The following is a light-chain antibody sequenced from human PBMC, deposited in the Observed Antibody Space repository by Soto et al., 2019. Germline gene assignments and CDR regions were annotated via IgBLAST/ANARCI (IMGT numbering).Light chain of an antibody. J-gene: IGKJ4*01. CDR1: QSVSSRY. V-gene: IGKV3D-15*01. CDR2: DAS. CDR3: QRYNNWPLT. Sequence: EVMAKLSAGALSLYKKERANLSCMASQSVSSRYLAWYQQRPGQAPRLLIYDASNRATGIPARFSGSRSGPEFTLTINSLQSEDFAIYYCQRYNNWPLTFGGGTKMDI.